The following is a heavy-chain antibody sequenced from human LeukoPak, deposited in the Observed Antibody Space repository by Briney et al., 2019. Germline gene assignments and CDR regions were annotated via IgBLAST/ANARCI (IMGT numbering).Heavy chain of an antibody. Sequence: SQTLSLTCTVSGGSISSGGYYWSWIRQPPGKGLEWIGYICHSGSTYYNPSLKSRVTISVDRSKNQFSLKLSSVTAADTAVYYCARFPDFWSGEDYYYMDVWGKGTTVTVSS. CDR2: ICHSGST. CDR1: GGSISSGGYY. V-gene: IGHV4-30-2*01. J-gene: IGHJ6*03. D-gene: IGHD3-3*01. CDR3: ARFPDFWSGEDYYYMDV.